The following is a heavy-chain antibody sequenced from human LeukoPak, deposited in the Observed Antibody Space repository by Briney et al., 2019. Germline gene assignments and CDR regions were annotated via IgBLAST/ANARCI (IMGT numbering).Heavy chain of an antibody. D-gene: IGHD3-10*01. V-gene: IGHV3-23*01. CDR3: TKGTGSGTYYCDS. CDR1: GFTFSSYG. J-gene: IGHJ4*02. Sequence: PGGSLRLSCVASGFTFSSYGMNWVRQAPGKGLEWVSAISGSGGATFYADSVKGRFTISRDNSKNTLFLQMNSLRAEDTAVYFCTKGTGSGTYYCDSWGQGTLVTVSS. CDR2: ISGSGGAT.